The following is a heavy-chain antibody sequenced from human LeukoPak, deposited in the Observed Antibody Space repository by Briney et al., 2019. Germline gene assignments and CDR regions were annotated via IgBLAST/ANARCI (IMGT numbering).Heavy chain of an antibody. CDR1: GGSISSYY. CDR2: IYYSGST. Sequence: PSETLSLTCTVSGGSISSYYWSWIRQPPGKGLEWIGYIYYSGSTNYNPSLKSRVTISVDTSKNQFSLKLSSVTAADTAVYYCARTPGYSYGYEFDYWGQGTLVTVSS. CDR3: ARTPGYSYGYEFDY. D-gene: IGHD5-18*01. V-gene: IGHV4-59*01. J-gene: IGHJ4*02.